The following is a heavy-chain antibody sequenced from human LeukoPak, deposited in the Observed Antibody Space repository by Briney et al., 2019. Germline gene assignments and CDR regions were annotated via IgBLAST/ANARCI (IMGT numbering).Heavy chain of an antibody. D-gene: IGHD2-8*02. Sequence: GGSLRLSCAASGFTFSSYGMHWVRQAPGKGLEWVAVIWYDGSNKYYADSVKGRFTISRDNSKNTLYLQMNSLRAEDTAVYYCARALGGTGGYYYYMDVWGKGTTVTVSS. V-gene: IGHV3-33*01. CDR1: GFTFSSYG. CDR3: ARALGGTGGYYYYMDV. J-gene: IGHJ6*03. CDR2: IWYDGSNK.